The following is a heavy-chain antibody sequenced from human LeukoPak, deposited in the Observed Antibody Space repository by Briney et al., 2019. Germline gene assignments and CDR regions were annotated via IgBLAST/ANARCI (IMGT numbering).Heavy chain of an antibody. Sequence: PGGSLRLSCAASGFTFSSYGMHWVRQAPGKGLEWVAFIRYDGSNKYYADSVRGRFTISRDNSKNTLYLQMNSLRAEDTAVYYCAKWTLGDYYYYYMDVWGKGTTVTVSS. CDR2: IRYDGSNK. CDR1: GFTFSSYG. V-gene: IGHV3-30*02. J-gene: IGHJ6*03. D-gene: IGHD3-16*01. CDR3: AKWTLGDYYYYYMDV.